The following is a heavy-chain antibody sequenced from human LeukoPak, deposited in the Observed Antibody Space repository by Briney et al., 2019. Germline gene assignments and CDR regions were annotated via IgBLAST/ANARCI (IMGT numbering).Heavy chain of an antibody. V-gene: IGHV4-39*07. J-gene: IGHJ4*02. CDR3: ASAYYDILGGHFDY. Sequence: PSETLSLTCTVSGGSISSSSYYWGWIRQPPGKGLEWIGSIYYSGSTYYNPSPKSRVTISVDTSKNQFSLKLSSVTAADTAVYYCASAYYDILGGHFDYWGQGTLVTVSS. CDR1: GGSISSSSYY. CDR2: IYYSGST. D-gene: IGHD3-9*01.